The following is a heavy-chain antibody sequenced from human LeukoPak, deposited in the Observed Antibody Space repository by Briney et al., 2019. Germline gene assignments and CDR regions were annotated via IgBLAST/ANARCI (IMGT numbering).Heavy chain of an antibody. CDR1: GFTFSSYW. D-gene: IGHD3-10*01. Sequence: GSLRLSCAASGFTFSSYWMHWVRQAPGKGLVWVSRINSDGSSTSYADSVKGRFTISRDNAKNTLYLQMNSLRAEDTAVYYCARSGFYYYGSGSLCDYWGQGTLVTVSS. V-gene: IGHV3-74*01. J-gene: IGHJ4*02. CDR3: ARSGFYYYGSGSLCDY. CDR2: INSDGSST.